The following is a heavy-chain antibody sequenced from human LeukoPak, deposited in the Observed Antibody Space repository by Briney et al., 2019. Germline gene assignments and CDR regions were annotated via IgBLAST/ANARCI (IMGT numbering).Heavy chain of an antibody. J-gene: IGHJ4*02. CDR1: GFTFGDYA. CDR3: TREKSRGYSPEGY. CDR2: IRSKAYGGTT. V-gene: IGHV3-49*03. D-gene: IGHD5-18*01. Sequence: PGGSLRLSCTASGFTFGDYAMSWFRQAPGKGLEWVGFIRSKAYGGTTEYAASVKGRFTISRDDSKSIAYLQMNSLKTEDTAVYYCTREKSRGYSPEGYWGQGTLVTVSS.